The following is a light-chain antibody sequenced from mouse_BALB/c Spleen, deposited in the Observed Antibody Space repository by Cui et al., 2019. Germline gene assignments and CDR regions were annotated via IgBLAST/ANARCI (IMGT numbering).Light chain of an antibody. CDR2: DTS. J-gene: IGKJ5*01. V-gene: IGKV4-55*01. CDR3: QQWSSYPLT. Sequence: QIVLTQSPAIMSASPGEKVTMTCSASSSVSYMYWYQQKPGSSPRLLIYDTSNLASGVPVRFSGSGSGTSYSLTSSRMEAEDAATYYCQQWSSYPLTFGAGTKLELK. CDR1: SSVSY.